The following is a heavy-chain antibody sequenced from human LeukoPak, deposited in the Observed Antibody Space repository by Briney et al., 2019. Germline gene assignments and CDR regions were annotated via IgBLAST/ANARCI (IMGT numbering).Heavy chain of an antibody. J-gene: IGHJ3*02. Sequence: ASVKVSCKASGGTFSSYAISWVRQAPGQGLEWMGGIIPIFGTANYAQKFQGRVTITADESTSTAYMELSSLRSEDTAVYYCAGSGCSSTSCNVAAFDIWGQGTMVTVSS. CDR2: IIPIFGTA. D-gene: IGHD2-2*01. V-gene: IGHV1-69*13. CDR3: AGSGCSSTSCNVAAFDI. CDR1: GGTFSSYA.